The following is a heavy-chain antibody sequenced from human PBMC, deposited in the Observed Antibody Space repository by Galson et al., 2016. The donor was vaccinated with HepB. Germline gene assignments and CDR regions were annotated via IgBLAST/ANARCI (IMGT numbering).Heavy chain of an antibody. CDR1: GFSFSLYG. Sequence: SLRLSCAASGFSFSLYGMHWVRQAPGKGLEWVALIWYDGETKYSADSVKGRFTITRDNSDTTLYLHMNSLRAGDTAVYYCARARYSSSWFGDFDYWGQGTLVIVSS. J-gene: IGHJ4*02. V-gene: IGHV3-33*01. D-gene: IGHD6-19*01. CDR2: IWYDGETK. CDR3: ARARYSSSWFGDFDY.